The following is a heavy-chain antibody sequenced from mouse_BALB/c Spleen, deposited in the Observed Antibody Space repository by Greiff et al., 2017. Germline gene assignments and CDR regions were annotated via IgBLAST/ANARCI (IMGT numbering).Heavy chain of an antibody. CDR3: ARRQGFAY. Sequence: VQLKESGGDLVKPGGSLKLSCAASGFTFSSYGMSWVRQTPDKRLEWVATISSGGSYTYYPDSVKGRFTISRDNAKNTLYLQMSSLKSEDTAMYYCARRQGFAYWGQGTLVTVSA. V-gene: IGHV5-6*01. CDR2: ISSGGSYT. J-gene: IGHJ3*01. CDR1: GFTFSSYG.